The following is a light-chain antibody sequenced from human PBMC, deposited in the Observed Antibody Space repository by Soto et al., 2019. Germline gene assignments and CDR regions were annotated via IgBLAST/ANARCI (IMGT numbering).Light chain of an antibody. V-gene: IGKV3-15*01. J-gene: IGKJ1*01. CDR1: QSVSSN. CDR2: GAS. CDR3: QQYNTWPRT. Sequence: EIVMTQSPATLSVSPGERATLSCRASQSVSSNLAWYQQKPGQAHRLLIYGASTRATGIPARFSGSGSGTEFTLTISSLQSEDFAVYYCQQYNTWPRTFGQGTKVEIK.